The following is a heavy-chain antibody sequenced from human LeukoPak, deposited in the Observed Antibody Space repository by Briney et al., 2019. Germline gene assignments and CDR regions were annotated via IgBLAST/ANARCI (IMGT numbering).Heavy chain of an antibody. D-gene: IGHD2-15*01. CDR3: ARGEYCSGGSCYSAAFDI. Sequence: GGSLRLSCAVSGFTVSSNYMSWVRQAPGKGLEWISIIYSGGSTYYADSVKGRFTISRDNSKNTLYLQMNSLRAEDTAVYYCARGEYCSGGSCYSAAFDIWGQGTMVTVSS. CDR1: GFTVSSNY. CDR2: IYSGGST. J-gene: IGHJ3*02. V-gene: IGHV3-66*01.